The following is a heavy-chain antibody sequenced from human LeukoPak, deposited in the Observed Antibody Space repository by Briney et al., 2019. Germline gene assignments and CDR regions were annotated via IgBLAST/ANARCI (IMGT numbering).Heavy chain of an antibody. Sequence: SGTLSLTCTGSGGYITSSHWWGWVRQPPGKGLEWVGEFHHSGSTNSNLSLRGRVTISVDEPKNHFSLRLNSVPAADTAVYYCAREFVQGSSLPNIDYWGQGTLVTVSS. J-gene: IGHJ4*02. D-gene: IGHD1-26*01. CDR1: GGYITSSHW. CDR2: FHHSGST. CDR3: AREFVQGSSLPNIDY. V-gene: IGHV4-4*02.